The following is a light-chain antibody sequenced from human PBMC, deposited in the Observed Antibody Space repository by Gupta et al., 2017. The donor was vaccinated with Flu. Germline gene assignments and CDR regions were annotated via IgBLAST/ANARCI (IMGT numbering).Light chain of an antibody. CDR2: GKN. J-gene: IGLJ1*01. CDR1: SLRTYY. Sequence: QGDSLRTYYASWYQQKPGQAPVLVIYGKNNRPSGIPDRFSGSNSGNTASLTITGAQAEDEADFYCNSRDSSGAHLVFGTGTKVTVL. CDR3: NSRDSSGAHLV. V-gene: IGLV3-19*01.